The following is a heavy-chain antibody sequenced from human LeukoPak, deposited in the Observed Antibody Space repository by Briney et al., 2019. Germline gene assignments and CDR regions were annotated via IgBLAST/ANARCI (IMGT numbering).Heavy chain of an antibody. CDR3: ATEGQWLLLHYFDS. CDR1: GYTLTELS. D-gene: IGHD6-19*01. J-gene: IGHJ4*02. V-gene: IGHV1-24*01. Sequence: APVKVSCKVSGYTLTELSIHWVRQAPGKGLDWMGGFDPEDSEPIYAEKFHDRVTMTEDTSTDTAYLELSRLTSEDTAVYYCATEGQWLLLHYFDSWGQGTLVTVSS. CDR2: FDPEDSEP.